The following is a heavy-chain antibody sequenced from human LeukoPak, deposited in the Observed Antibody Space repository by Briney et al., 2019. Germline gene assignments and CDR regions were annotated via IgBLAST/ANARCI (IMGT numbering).Heavy chain of an antibody. J-gene: IGHJ4*02. CDR3: ARVYCSSTSCYIDY. V-gene: IGHV3-30-3*01. CDR2: ISYDGSNK. CDR1: GFTFSSYA. D-gene: IGHD2-2*02. Sequence: QTGRSLRLSCAASGFTFSSYAMHWVRQAPGKGLEWVAVISYDGSNKYYADSVKGRFTISRDNSKNTLYLQMNSLRAEDTAVYYCARVYCSSTSCYIDYWGQGTLVTVSS.